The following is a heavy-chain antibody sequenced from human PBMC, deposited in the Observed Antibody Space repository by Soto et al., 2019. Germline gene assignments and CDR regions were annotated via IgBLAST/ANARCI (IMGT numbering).Heavy chain of an antibody. CDR1: GYTFTSYG. D-gene: IGHD6-19*01. CDR2: ISAYNGNT. CDR3: ARDQGEWLVLDAFDI. V-gene: IGHV1-18*01. J-gene: IGHJ3*02. Sequence: ASVKVSCKASGYTFTSYGISWVRQAPGQGLEWMGWISAYNGNTNYAQKLQGRVTMTTDTSTSTAYMELRSLRSDDTAVYYCARDQGEWLVLDAFDIWGQGKMVTVSS.